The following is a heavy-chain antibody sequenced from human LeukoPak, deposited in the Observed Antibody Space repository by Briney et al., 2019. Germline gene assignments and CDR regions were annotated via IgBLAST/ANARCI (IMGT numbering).Heavy chain of an antibody. D-gene: IGHD3-3*01. CDR2: IWYDGSNK. CDR3: AKDPYSYYDFWSGYGMGIDY. CDR1: GFTFSSYG. V-gene: IGHV3-30*02. Sequence: GGSLRLSCAASGFTFSSYGMHWVRQAPGKGLEWVAVIWYDGSNKYYADSVKGRFTISRDNSKNTLYLQMNSLRAEDTAVYYCAKDPYSYYDFWSGYGMGIDYWGQGTLVTVSS. J-gene: IGHJ4*02.